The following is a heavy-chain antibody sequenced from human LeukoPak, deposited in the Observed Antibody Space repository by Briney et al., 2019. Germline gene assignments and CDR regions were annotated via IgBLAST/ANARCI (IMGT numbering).Heavy chain of an antibody. CDR2: ISAYNGNT. V-gene: IGHV1-18*04. D-gene: IGHD5-18*01. CDR1: GYTFTSYD. J-gene: IGHJ5*02. CDR3: ARDIKGRGYSYHNWFDP. Sequence: EASVKVFCKASGYTFTSYDISWVRQAPGQGLEWMGWISAYNGNTNYAQKLQGSVTITTDTSTSTAYMELRSLRSDDTAVYYRARDIKGRGYSYHNWFDPWGQGTLVTVSS.